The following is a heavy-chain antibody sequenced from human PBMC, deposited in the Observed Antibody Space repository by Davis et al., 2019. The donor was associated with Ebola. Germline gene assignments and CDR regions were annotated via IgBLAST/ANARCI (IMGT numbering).Heavy chain of an antibody. J-gene: IGHJ4*02. Sequence: GESLKISCVASGLTFSGYAMHWVRQAPGKGLEWVAVISYDGSNKYYADSVKGRFTISRDNSKNMVYLQMNSLRTEDTAVYYCARPIAARFYFDYWGQGTLVTVSS. D-gene: IGHD6-6*01. CDR1: GLTFSGYA. V-gene: IGHV3-30*04. CDR2: ISYDGSNK. CDR3: ARPIAARFYFDY.